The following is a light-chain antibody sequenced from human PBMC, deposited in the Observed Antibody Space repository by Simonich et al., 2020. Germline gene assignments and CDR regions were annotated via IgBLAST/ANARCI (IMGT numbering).Light chain of an antibody. CDR3: CSYAGSSTVV. Sequence: QSALTQPASVSGSPGQSSTISGTGTSSVVGSYNLVPRYQQHPGKAPKLMIYEGSKRPSGVSNRFSGSKSGKTASLTISGLQAEDEADYYGCSYAGSSTVVFGGGTKLTVL. CDR1: SSVVGSYNL. CDR2: EGS. V-gene: IGLV2-23*01. J-gene: IGLJ2*01.